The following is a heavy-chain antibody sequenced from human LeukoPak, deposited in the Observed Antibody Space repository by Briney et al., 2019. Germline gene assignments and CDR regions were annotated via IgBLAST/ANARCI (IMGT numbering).Heavy chain of an antibody. V-gene: IGHV4-61*02. CDR3: ARGKTIFGVVIIHHAFDI. J-gene: IGHJ3*02. Sequence: PSETLSLTCTVSGGSISSGSYYWSWIRQPAGKGLECIGRIYTSASTNYNPSLKSRVTISVDTSKNQFSLKLSSVTAADTAVYYCARGKTIFGVVIIHHAFDIWGQGTMVTVSS. CDR1: GGSISSGSYY. D-gene: IGHD3-3*01. CDR2: IYTSAST.